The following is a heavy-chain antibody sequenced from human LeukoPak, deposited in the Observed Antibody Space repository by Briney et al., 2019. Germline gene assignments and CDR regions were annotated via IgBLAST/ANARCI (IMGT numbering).Heavy chain of an antibody. J-gene: IGHJ3*02. CDR3: VRGRVGFWHNRYADDNAFDI. V-gene: IGHV4-34*01. D-gene: IGHD1/OR15-1a*01. CDR1: GGSFSGYY. CDR2: INQSGRT. Sequence: SETLSLTCAVSGGSFSGYYWSWIREVPGKGLEWIGEINQSGRTNYNPSLKSRDTISVDTSKNQISLKLSFVCATHTRIYFCVRGRVGFWHNRYADDNAFDIWGQGTMVTVSS.